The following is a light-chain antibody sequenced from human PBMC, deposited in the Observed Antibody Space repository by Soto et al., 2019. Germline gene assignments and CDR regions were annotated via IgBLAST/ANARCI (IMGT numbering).Light chain of an antibody. CDR2: GAS. V-gene: IGKV3-15*01. Sequence: IVITQSAGTLSVSPGERATLSCMASQSLSSNLAWYQQKPGQAPRLLIYGASTRATGIPARFSGSGSGTEFTLTISSLQSEDFTVYYCQQYNNWPLTFGGGTKVDIK. CDR3: QQYNNWPLT. CDR1: QSLSSN. J-gene: IGKJ4*01.